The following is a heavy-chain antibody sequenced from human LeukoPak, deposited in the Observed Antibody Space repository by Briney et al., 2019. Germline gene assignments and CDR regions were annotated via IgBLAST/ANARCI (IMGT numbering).Heavy chain of an antibody. J-gene: IGHJ3*02. CDR3: ARANFDWSNDAFDI. V-gene: IGHV1-18*01. CDR1: GYTFTSYG. CDR2: ISAYNGNT. D-gene: IGHD3-9*01. Sequence: ASVRVSCKASGYTFTSYGISWVRQAPGQGLEWMGWISAYNGNTYYAQKLQGRVTMTTDTSTSTAYMELRSLRSDDTAVYYCARANFDWSNDAFDIWGQGTMVTVSS.